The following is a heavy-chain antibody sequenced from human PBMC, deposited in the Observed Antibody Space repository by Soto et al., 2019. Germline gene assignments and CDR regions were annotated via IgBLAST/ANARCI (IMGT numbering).Heavy chain of an antibody. V-gene: IGHV4-39*01. CDR1: GGSISSSSYY. CDR3: ARQTYYYDSSGYYSLGYFDY. CDR2: IYYSGST. J-gene: IGHJ4*02. Sequence: SETLSLTCTVSGGSISSSSYYWGWIRQPPGKGLEWIGSIYYSGSTYYNPSLKSRVTISVDTSKNQFSLKLSSVTAADAAVYYCARQTYYYDSSGYYSLGYFDYWGQGTLVTVSS. D-gene: IGHD3-22*01.